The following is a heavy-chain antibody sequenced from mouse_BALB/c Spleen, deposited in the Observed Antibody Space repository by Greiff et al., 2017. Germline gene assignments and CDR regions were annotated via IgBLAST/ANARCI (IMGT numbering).Heavy chain of an antibody. V-gene: IGHV1-7*01. CDR2: INPSTGYT. Sequence: VQLQQSGAELAKPGASVKMSCKASGYTFTSYWMHWVNQRPGQGLEWIGYINPSTGYTEYNQKFKDKATLTADKSSSTAYMQLSSLTSEDSAVYYCAREDYGSSYDYFDDWGQGTTLTVSS. D-gene: IGHD1-1*01. CDR1: GYTFTSYW. J-gene: IGHJ2*01. CDR3: AREDYGSSYDYFDD.